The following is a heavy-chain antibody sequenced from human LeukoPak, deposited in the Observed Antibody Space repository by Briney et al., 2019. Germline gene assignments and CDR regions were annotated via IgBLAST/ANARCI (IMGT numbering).Heavy chain of an antibody. J-gene: IGHJ4*02. CDR3: ARVGYSISWINPFDY. CDR1: GYSFTNYW. D-gene: IGHD6-13*01. V-gene: IGHV5-51*01. CDR2: IYPGDSDT. Sequence: GESLQISCKASGYSFTNYWIGWVRQMPGKGLEWMGIIYPGDSDTRYSPSFQGQVTISADKSISTAYLQWSSLKASDTALYYCARVGYSISWINPFDYWGQGTLVTVSS.